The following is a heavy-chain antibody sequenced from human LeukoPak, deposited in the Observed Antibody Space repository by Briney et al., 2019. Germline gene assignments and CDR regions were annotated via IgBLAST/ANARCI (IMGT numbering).Heavy chain of an antibody. CDR1: GGSISSYY. D-gene: IGHD3-10*01. J-gene: IGHJ4*02. V-gene: IGHV4-59*12. CDR3: ARSMVRGVTFDY. CDR2: IYHSGST. Sequence: SETLSLTCTVSGGSISSYYWSWIRQPPGKGLEWIGYIYHSGSTYYNPSLKSRVTISVDRSKNQFSLKLSSVTAADTAVYYCARSMVRGVTFDYWGQGTLVTVSS.